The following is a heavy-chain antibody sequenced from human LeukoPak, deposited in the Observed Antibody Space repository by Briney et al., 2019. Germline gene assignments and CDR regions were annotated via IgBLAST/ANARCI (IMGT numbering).Heavy chain of an antibody. V-gene: IGHV3-30*01. Sequence: GGSLRLSCAASGFTFSSYAMHWVRQAPGKGLEWVAVISYDGSNKYYADSVKGRFTISRDNSKNTLYLQMNSLRAEDTAVYYCARGGLSGSLYPLDYWGQGTLVTVSS. CDR3: ARGGLSGSLYPLDY. CDR1: GFTFSSYA. J-gene: IGHJ4*02. D-gene: IGHD1-26*01. CDR2: ISYDGSNK.